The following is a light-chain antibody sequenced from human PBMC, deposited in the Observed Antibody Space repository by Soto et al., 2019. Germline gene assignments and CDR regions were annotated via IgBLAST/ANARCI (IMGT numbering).Light chain of an antibody. J-gene: IGKJ3*01. CDR2: SAS. CDR3: QQYNEWPLT. V-gene: IGKV3-15*01. Sequence: EIVMTQSPVTLSVSPGERATLSCTASQSVNNNVAWYQQKPGHTPRLLIYSASIGATGTPARFSGSGSGSDFTLTISSLQSEDFADYYCQQYNEWPLTFGPGTKVDIK. CDR1: QSVNNN.